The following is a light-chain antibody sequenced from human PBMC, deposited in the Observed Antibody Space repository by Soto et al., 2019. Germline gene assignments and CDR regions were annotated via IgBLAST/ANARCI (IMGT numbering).Light chain of an antibody. V-gene: IGLV1-44*01. J-gene: IGLJ2*01. CDR3: AAWDGSLNGVV. Sequence: QLVLTQPPSASGTPGQRVTISCSGSSSNIGDNTVNWYQQLPGTAPKLLIYNNSQRPSGVPARFSGSKSGTSASLAISGLQSEDEADYYCAAWDGSLNGVVFGGGTKLTVL. CDR2: NNS. CDR1: SSNIGDNT.